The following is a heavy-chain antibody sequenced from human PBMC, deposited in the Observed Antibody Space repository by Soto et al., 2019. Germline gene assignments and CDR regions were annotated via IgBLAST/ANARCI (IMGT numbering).Heavy chain of an antibody. CDR3: GREIREETAPPPGY. CDR2: ISSSSSYR. CDR1: GFTFSTYG. D-gene: IGHD1-1*01. Sequence: PGGSLRLSCAVSGFTFSTYGMSWVRQAPGKGLEWVSSISSSSSYRDYAGSVKGRFTISRDNAKNSLYLQMNSLRAEDTAVYYWGREIREETAPPPGYGGKGPLVTVS. V-gene: IGHV3-21*01. J-gene: IGHJ4*02.